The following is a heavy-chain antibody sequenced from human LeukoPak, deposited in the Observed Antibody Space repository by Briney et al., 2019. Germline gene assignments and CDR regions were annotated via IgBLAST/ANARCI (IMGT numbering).Heavy chain of an antibody. Sequence: GGPLRLSCAASGFTFSSYGMHWVRQAPGKGLEWVAFIRYDGSNKYYADSVKGRFTISRDNSKNTLYLQMNSLRAEDTAVYYCAKDYGELWLFDYWGQGTLVTVSS. CDR3: AKDYGELWLFDY. J-gene: IGHJ4*02. CDR1: GFTFSSYG. V-gene: IGHV3-30*02. CDR2: IRYDGSNK. D-gene: IGHD6-19*01.